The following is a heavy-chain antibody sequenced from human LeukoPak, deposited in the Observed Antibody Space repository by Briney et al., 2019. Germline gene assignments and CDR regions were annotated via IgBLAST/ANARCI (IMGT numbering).Heavy chain of an antibody. Sequence: KPSETLSLTCTVSGDSINSYYWTWIRQPPGKGLEWIGYIYYSGDSNYNPSLKSRATISLDTSNNQFSLKLSSMTAADTAVYYCARDAGAGLKKYFDYWGQGILVTVSS. J-gene: IGHJ4*02. CDR1: GDSINSYY. V-gene: IGHV4-59*12. CDR3: ARDAGAGLKKYFDY. D-gene: IGHD6-19*01. CDR2: IYYSGDS.